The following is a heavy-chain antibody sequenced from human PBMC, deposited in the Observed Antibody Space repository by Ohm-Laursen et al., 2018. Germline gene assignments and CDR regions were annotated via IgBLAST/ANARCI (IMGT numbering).Heavy chain of an antibody. CDR1: GFTVSSNY. CDR3: ARVASYSGYDDAFDM. Sequence: SLRLSCSASGFTVSSNYMSWVRQAPGKGLEWVSVIYSGGSTYYADSVKGRFTISRDNSKNTLYLQMNSLRAEDTAAYYCARVASYSGYDDAFDMWGQGTMVTVSS. V-gene: IGHV3-66*01. D-gene: IGHD3-22*01. CDR2: IYSGGST. J-gene: IGHJ3*02.